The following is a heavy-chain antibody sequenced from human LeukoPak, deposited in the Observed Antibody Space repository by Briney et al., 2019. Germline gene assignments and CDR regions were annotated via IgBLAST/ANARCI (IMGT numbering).Heavy chain of an antibody. J-gene: IGHJ4*02. CDR1: GGSIISGGYY. D-gene: IGHD3-22*01. CDR2: IYYSGSS. V-gene: IGHV4-31*03. CDR3: ATLYDSSGYFGY. Sequence: SQTLSLTCTVSGGSIISGGYYWSWIRQHPGKGPEWIGYIYYSGSSYYNPSLKGRVAISVDTSKNQFSLKLNSVTAADTAVYYCATLYDSSGYFGYWGQGTLVTVSS.